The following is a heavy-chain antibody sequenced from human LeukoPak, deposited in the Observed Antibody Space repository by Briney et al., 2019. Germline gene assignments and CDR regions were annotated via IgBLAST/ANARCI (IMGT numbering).Heavy chain of an antibody. CDR3: ARGGYGSAYFVY. Sequence: SETLSLTCTVSGGSISSGGYYWSWIRQRPGKGLEWIGYIYYSGSTYYNPSLKSRVTISVDTSKNQFSLKLSSVTAADTAVYYCARGGYGSAYFVYWGQGTLVTVSS. J-gene: IGHJ4*02. CDR2: IYYSGST. D-gene: IGHD3-10*01. V-gene: IGHV4-31*03. CDR1: GGSISSGGYY.